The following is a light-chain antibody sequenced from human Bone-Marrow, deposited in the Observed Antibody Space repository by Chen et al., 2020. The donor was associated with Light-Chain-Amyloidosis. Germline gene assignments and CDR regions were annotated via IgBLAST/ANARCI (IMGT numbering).Light chain of an antibody. J-gene: IGLJ1*01. CDR1: SGDVGTYNY. V-gene: IGLV2-14*01. Sequence: QSALTQPASLSGSPGPSITISCTGTSGDVGTYNYVSWYQQHPGKAPKVMIYAVSNRPSGVSNRFSGSKSGNTASLTISGLQAEDEADYYCSSFTSSSSYVFGPGTKVTVL. CDR2: AVS. CDR3: SSFTSSSSYV.